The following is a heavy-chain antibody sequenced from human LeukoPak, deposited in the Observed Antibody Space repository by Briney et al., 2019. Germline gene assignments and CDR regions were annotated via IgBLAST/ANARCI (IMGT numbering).Heavy chain of an antibody. V-gene: IGHV4-59*12. CDR2: IYYSGTT. Sequence: SETLSLTCTVSGGSISSSYWSWIRQPPGKGLEWIGYIYYSGTTYFNPSLKSQVTISIDTSKNQFSLRLSSVTAADTAVYYCARTRGAGYSYGFNYYYYMDVWGKGTTVTVSS. D-gene: IGHD5-18*01. CDR3: ARTRGAGYSYGFNYYYYMDV. J-gene: IGHJ6*03. CDR1: GGSISSSY.